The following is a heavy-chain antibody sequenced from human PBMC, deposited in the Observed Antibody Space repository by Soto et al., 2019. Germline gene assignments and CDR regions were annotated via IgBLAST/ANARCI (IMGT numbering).Heavy chain of an antibody. Sequence: QVQLVQSGAEVKKPGSSVKVSCKASGGTFSSYTISWVRQAPGQGLEWMGRIIPILGIANYAQKFQGRVTITAIKSTSTAYMELSSLRSEDTAVYYCARDAITYDSSGPYYYGMDVWGQGTTVTVSS. CDR3: ARDAITYDSSGPYYYGMDV. D-gene: IGHD3-22*01. V-gene: IGHV1-69*08. CDR2: IIPILGIA. J-gene: IGHJ6*02. CDR1: GGTFSSYT.